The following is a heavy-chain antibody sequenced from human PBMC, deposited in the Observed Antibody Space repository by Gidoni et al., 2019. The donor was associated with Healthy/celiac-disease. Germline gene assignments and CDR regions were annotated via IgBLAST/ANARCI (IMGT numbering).Heavy chain of an antibody. Sequence: EVQLVETGGGLIQPGGSLRLSCAASGFTVSSNYMSWVRQAPGKGLEWVSVIYSGGSTYYADSVKGRFTIFRDNSKNTLYLQMNSLRAEDTAVYYCASGYSSSSYYFDYWGQGTLVTVSS. CDR2: IYSGGST. J-gene: IGHJ4*02. CDR1: GFTVSSNY. CDR3: ASGYSSSSYYFDY. D-gene: IGHD6-13*01. V-gene: IGHV3-53*02.